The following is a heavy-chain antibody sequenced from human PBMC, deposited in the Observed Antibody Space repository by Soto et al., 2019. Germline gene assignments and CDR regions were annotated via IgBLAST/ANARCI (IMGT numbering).Heavy chain of an antibody. CDR3: VNHSAPSPYPSSDY. CDR2: ISGSGTST. CDR1: GFPFSNYA. D-gene: IGHD2-2*01. J-gene: IGHJ4*02. Sequence: SGGSLRVSCAASGFPFSNYAMNWVRQAPGKGLEWVSSISGSGTSTYHADSVKGRFTISRDNSENTLYLQMNSLRAEDTAVYYCVNHSAPSPYPSSDYWGQGTLVTVSS. V-gene: IGHV3-23*01.